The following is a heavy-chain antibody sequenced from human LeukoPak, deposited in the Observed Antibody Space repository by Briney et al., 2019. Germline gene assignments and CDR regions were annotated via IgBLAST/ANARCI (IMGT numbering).Heavy chain of an antibody. CDR2: IKQDGSEI. Sequence: GGSLRLSCAASGFTFSTYWMSWVRQAPGKGLEWVANIKQDGSEIYYVDSVKGRFTISRDNSRNSLYLQMNSLRAEDTSVYYCARDKIVGLTALDYWGRGTLVTVSS. V-gene: IGHV3-7*01. J-gene: IGHJ4*02. D-gene: IGHD2-21*02. CDR3: ARDKIVGLTALDY. CDR1: GFTFSTYW.